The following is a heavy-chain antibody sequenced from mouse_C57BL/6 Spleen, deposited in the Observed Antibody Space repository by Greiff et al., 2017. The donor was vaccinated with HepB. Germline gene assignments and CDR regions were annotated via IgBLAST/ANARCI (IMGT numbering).Heavy chain of an antibody. V-gene: IGHV1-5*01. CDR1: GYTFTSYW. Sequence: VQLQQSGTVLARPGASVKMSCKTSGYTFTSYWMHWVKQRPGQGLEWIGAIYPGNSDTSYNQKFKGKAKLTAVTSASTAYMELSSLTNEDSAVYYCTREDYDGRGYYAMDYWGQGTSVTVSS. D-gene: IGHD2-4*01. J-gene: IGHJ4*01. CDR2: IYPGNSDT. CDR3: TREDYDGRGYYAMDY.